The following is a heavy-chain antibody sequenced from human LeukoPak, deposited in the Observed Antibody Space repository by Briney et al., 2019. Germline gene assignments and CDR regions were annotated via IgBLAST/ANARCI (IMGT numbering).Heavy chain of an antibody. V-gene: IGHV4-59*12. J-gene: IGHJ4*02. Sequence: SETLSLTCTVSGGSISSYYWSWIRQPPGKGLEWIGYIYYSGSTNYNPSLKSRVTISVDTSKNQFSLKLSSVTAADTAVYYCARGPDIVVVVAATNFDYWGQGTLVTVSS. CDR2: IYYSGST. CDR1: GGSISSYY. D-gene: IGHD2-15*01. CDR3: ARGPDIVVVVAATNFDY.